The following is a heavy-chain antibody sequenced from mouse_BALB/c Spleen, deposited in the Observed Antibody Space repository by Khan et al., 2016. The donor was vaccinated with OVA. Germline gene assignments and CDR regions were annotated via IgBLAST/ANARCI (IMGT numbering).Heavy chain of an antibody. CDR2: ISSGSSTI. D-gene: IGHD2-3*01. V-gene: IGHV5-17*02. CDR1: GFTFSGFG. CDR3: ARTGYYYFDY. J-gene: IGHJ2*01. Sequence: EVELVESGGGLVQPGGSRKLSCAASGFTFSGFGMHWVRQAPEKGLEWVAYISSGSSTIYYADTVKGRFTIPRDNPKNTLFVQMARLRSEDTAMYYCARTGYYYFDYWGQGTTLTVSS.